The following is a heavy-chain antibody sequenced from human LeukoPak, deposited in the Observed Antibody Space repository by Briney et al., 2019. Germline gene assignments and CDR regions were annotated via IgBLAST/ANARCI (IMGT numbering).Heavy chain of an antibody. Sequence: ASVKVSCKASGGTFSSYASSWVRQDPGQGLEWMGGIIPIFGTANYAQKFQGRVTITADESTSTAYMELSSLRSEETAVYYCARDKGFYDSSGYYYDYWGQGTLVTVSS. CDR1: GGTFSSYA. V-gene: IGHV1-69*01. D-gene: IGHD3-22*01. CDR2: IIPIFGTA. CDR3: ARDKGFYDSSGYYYDY. J-gene: IGHJ4*02.